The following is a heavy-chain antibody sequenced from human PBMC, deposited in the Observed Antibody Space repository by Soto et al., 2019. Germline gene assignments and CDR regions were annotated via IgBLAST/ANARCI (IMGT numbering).Heavy chain of an antibody. CDR3: ARDGVDFAY. V-gene: IGHV3-33*05. D-gene: IGHD5-12*01. Sequence: QVQLVESGGGVVQPGRSLRLSCATSGFIFSSYGIHWLHQAPGKGLEWLAIISHDGNKKYYADSVKGRFTISRDNSKNTVYLQVDSLRVEDTAVYYCARDGVDFAYWGQVTLVTVSS. CDR1: GFIFSSYG. CDR2: ISHDGNKK. J-gene: IGHJ4*02.